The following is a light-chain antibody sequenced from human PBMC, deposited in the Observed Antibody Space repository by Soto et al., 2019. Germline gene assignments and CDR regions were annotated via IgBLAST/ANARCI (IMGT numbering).Light chain of an antibody. V-gene: IGKV2-28*01. CDR2: MGS. J-gene: IGKJ4*01. CDR1: QSLLHGNGYTY. Sequence: DIVGTQSPVSLPVTPGEPASIACRSSQSLLHGNGYTYVDWYLQEPGQSPQLLIYMGSNRASGVPNRFSGSGSGTDFTLKISRVAAEDVRFHYYMRPLQSRAFCGGTKV. CDR3: MRPLQSRA.